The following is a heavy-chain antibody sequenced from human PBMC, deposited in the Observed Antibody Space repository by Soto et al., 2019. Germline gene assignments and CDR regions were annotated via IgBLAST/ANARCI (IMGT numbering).Heavy chain of an antibody. CDR1: GGTFSSYA. V-gene: IGHV1-69*01. CDR2: IIPIFGTA. D-gene: IGHD6-19*01. CDR3: ARPLGSSGTNWFDP. J-gene: IGHJ5*02. Sequence: KASGGTFSSYAISWVRQAPGQGLEWMGGIIPIFGTANYAQKSQGRVTITADESTSTAYMELSSLRSEDTAVYYCARPLGSSGTNWFDPWGQGTLVTVSS.